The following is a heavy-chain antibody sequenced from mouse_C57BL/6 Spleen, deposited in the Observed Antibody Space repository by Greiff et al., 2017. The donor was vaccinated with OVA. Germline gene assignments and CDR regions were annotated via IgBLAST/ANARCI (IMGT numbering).Heavy chain of an antibody. CDR3: AKNEDSSGPYAMDY. J-gene: IGHJ4*01. D-gene: IGHD3-2*02. V-gene: IGHV2-4*01. CDR2: IWSGGST. CDR1: GFSLTSYG. Sequence: QVQLQQSGPGLVQPSQSLSITCTVSGFSLTSYGVHWVRQPPGKGLEWLGVIWSGGSTDYNAAFISRLGISKDNSKSQVFFKMNSLQADDTAIYYCAKNEDSSGPYAMDYWGQGTSVTVSS.